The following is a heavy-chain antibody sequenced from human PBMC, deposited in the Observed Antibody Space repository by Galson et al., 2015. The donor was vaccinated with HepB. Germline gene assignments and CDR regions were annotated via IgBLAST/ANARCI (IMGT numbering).Heavy chain of an antibody. D-gene: IGHD3-16*01. CDR1: GYSFTTYD. CDR2: MNPNSGKS. J-gene: IGHJ4*02. CDR3: ARVVGPIDY. V-gene: IGHV1-8*01. Sequence: SVKVSCKASGYSFTTYDINWVRQATGQGLEWMGWMNPNSGKSGSAPKFQGRVTMTRDTSVSTAYMDLSNLRSEDTAVYYCARVVGPIDYWGQGTLVTVSS.